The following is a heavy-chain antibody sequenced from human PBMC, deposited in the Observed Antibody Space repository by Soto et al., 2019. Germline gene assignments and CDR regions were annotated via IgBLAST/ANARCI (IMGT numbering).Heavy chain of an antibody. CDR1: GYSFTGNS. CDR3: ARATVLRFLEWSPPDYMDV. Sequence: ASVKVSCKASGYSFTGNSIHWVRQAPGQGLEWMGWIHPNNGGTNYAQKLQGWVTMTRDTSTSTAYMELRSLRSDDTAVYYCARATVLRFLEWSPPDYMDVWGKGTTVTVSS. V-gene: IGHV1-2*04. J-gene: IGHJ6*03. CDR2: IHPNNGGT. D-gene: IGHD3-3*01.